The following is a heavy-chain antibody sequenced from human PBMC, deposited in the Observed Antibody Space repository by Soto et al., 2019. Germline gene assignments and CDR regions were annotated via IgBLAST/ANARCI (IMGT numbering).Heavy chain of an antibody. CDR3: ARDPYHVLMVNAPNLYGMDV. D-gene: IGHD2-8*01. Sequence: QVQLVQSGAEVKKPGASVKVSCKASGYTFTTYDISWVRQAPGQGLEWMGRISTYNGNTNYPQSRQGSHTMTTDTSTTTAYMELRNLRSDDTAVYYCARDPYHVLMVNAPNLYGMDVWGQGTTVTVSS. CDR2: ISTYNGNT. CDR1: GYTFTTYD. J-gene: IGHJ6*02. V-gene: IGHV1-18*01.